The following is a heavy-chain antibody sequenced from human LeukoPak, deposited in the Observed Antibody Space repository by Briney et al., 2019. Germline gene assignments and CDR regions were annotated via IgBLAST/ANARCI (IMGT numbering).Heavy chain of an antibody. J-gene: IGHJ4*02. CDR1: GYTFSSYG. V-gene: IGHV1-18*03. Sequence: ASVKVSCKASGYTFSSYGISWVRQAPGQGLEWMGWISAYNGNTNFAQEFQGRVTMTTDTSTSTASMELRRLRSDDMAVYYCARDQGIYNHRIIDSWGQGTLVTVSS. D-gene: IGHD5-12*01. CDR3: ARDQGIYNHRIIDS. CDR2: ISAYNGNT.